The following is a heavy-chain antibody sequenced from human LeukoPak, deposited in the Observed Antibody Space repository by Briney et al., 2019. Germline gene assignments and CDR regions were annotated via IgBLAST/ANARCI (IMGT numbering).Heavy chain of an antibody. V-gene: IGHV4-39*01. CDR1: GGSISSSSYY. J-gene: IGHJ5*02. CDR2: IYYSGST. D-gene: IGHD2-15*01. Sequence: SETLSLTCTVSGGSISSSSYYWGWVRQPPGKGLEWIGSIYYSGSTYYNPSLKSRVTISVDTSKNQFSLKLSSVTAADTAVYYCARHGDIVVVVARDWFDPWGQGTLVTVSS. CDR3: ARHGDIVVVVARDWFDP.